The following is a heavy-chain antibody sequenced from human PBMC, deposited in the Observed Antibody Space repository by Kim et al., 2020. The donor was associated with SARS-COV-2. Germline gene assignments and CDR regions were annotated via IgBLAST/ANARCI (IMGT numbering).Heavy chain of an antibody. CDR3: TYGSGGNYYYYGMDV. J-gene: IGHJ6*02. CDR1: GFTFGNAW. D-gene: IGHD3-10*01. Sequence: GGSLRLSCAASGFTFGNAWMSWVRQAPGKGLEWVGRIKSKTDGGTTDYAAPVKGRFTISRDDSKNTLYLQMNSLKTEDTAVYYCTYGSGGNYYYYGMDVWGQGTTVTVSS. CDR2: IKSKTDGGTT. V-gene: IGHV3-15*01.